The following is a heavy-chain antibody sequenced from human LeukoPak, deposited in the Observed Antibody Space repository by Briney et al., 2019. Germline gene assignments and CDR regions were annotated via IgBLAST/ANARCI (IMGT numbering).Heavy chain of an antibody. CDR3: AREESSGSFDY. D-gene: IGHD3-10*01. Sequence: SETLSLTCTVSGYSISSGYYWGWIRQPPGKGLEWIGSIYHSGSTYYNPSLKSRVTISVDTSKNQFSLKLSSVTAADTAVYYCAREESSGSFDYWGQGTLVTVSS. V-gene: IGHV4-38-2*02. CDR1: GYSISSGYY. J-gene: IGHJ4*02. CDR2: IYHSGST.